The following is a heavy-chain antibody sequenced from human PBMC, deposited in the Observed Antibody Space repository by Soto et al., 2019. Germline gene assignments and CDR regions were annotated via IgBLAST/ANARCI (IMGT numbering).Heavy chain of an antibody. CDR1: GFTFSSYS. J-gene: IGHJ6*03. CDR3: ARDTAARPHWYYYYYMDV. CDR2: ISSSSSTI. Sequence: PGGSLRLSCAASGFTFSSYSMNWVRQAPGKGLDFVSYISSSSSTIYYADSVKGRFTISRDNSKNSLYLQMNSLRAEDTAVYYCARDTAARPHWYYYYYMDVWGKGTTVTVSS. V-gene: IGHV3-48*01. D-gene: IGHD6-6*01.